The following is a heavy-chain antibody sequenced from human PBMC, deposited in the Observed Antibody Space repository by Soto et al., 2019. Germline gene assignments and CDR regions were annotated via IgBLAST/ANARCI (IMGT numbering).Heavy chain of an antibody. D-gene: IGHD3-22*01. Sequence: SETLSLTCTVSGVSISSGCYYWTWIRQHPQKGLEWIGHIYYSGSTYYNPSLKSRVTVSVDTSKNQFSLKLSSVTAADTAVYYCAREYYYDSSGFDYWGQGTLVTVSS. J-gene: IGHJ4*02. CDR3: AREYYYDSSGFDY. V-gene: IGHV4-31*03. CDR2: IYYSGST. CDR1: GVSISSGCYY.